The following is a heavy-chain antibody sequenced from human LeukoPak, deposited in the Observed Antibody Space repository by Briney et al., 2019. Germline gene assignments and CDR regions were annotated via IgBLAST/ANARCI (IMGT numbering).Heavy chain of an antibody. J-gene: IGHJ4*02. CDR3: AKAGVGATNWPFDY. CDR1: GFTFDDYA. Sequence: GRSLRLSCAASGFTFDDYAMHWVRQAPGKGLEWVSGISWNSGTIEYADSVKGRFTISRDNSKNTLYLQMNSLRAEDTAVYYCAKAGVGATNWPFDYWGQGTLVTVSS. CDR2: ISWNSGTI. V-gene: IGHV3-9*01. D-gene: IGHD1-26*01.